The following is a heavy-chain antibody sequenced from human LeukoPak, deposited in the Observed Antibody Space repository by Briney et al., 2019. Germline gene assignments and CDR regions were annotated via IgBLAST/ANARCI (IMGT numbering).Heavy chain of an antibody. J-gene: IGHJ4*02. Sequence: ASVKVSCKVSGYTLTELSMHWVRQAPGKGLEWMGGFDPEDGETIYAQKFQGRVTMTEETSTDTAYMELSSLRSEDTAVYYCATLGDYDSSGSPYWGQGTLVTVSS. V-gene: IGHV1-24*01. D-gene: IGHD3-22*01. CDR1: GYTLTELS. CDR3: ATLGDYDSSGSPY. CDR2: FDPEDGET.